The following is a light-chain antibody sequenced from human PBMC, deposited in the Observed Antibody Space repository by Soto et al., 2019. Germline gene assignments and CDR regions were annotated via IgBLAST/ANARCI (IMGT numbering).Light chain of an antibody. CDR2: GAS. Sequence: EIVLTQSPGTLSLSPGERATLSCRASQSVSSSYLAWYQQKPGQAPRLLIYGASSRATGIPDRFSGSGSGTDFTLTISRLAPDDFAVYYCQQYGSSPLITFGPGTKVDIK. CDR1: QSVSSSY. V-gene: IGKV3-20*01. CDR3: QQYGSSPLIT. J-gene: IGKJ3*01.